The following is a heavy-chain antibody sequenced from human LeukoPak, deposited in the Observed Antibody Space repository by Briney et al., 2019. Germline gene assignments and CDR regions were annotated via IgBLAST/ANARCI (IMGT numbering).Heavy chain of an antibody. V-gene: IGHV3-23*01. Sequence: GGSLRLSCAASGFTFSSYAMSWVRQAPGKGLEWVSSIGGSGGTTYYADSMKGRFTISRDNSKNTLYLQMNSLRAEDTAVYYCTKDRVGATLYFDYWGQGTLVTVSS. D-gene: IGHD1-26*01. CDR2: IGGSGGTT. CDR3: TKDRVGATLYFDY. CDR1: GFTFSSYA. J-gene: IGHJ4*02.